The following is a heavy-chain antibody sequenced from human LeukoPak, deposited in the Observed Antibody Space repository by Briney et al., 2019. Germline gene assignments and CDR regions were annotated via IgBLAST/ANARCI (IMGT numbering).Heavy chain of an antibody. CDR1: GLTFSSYR. CDR2: IKQEGKEK. V-gene: IGHV3-7*01. Sequence: AESLRLACAASGLTFSSYRMSWVRQAPGKGLEWVANIKQEGKEKYYVDSVKGRFTISRDNAKNSLYLQMNRLRAGDTAVYYCARDLRYYDFWSGYTFDYWGQGTLVTVSS. CDR3: ARDLRYYDFWSGYTFDY. D-gene: IGHD3-3*01. J-gene: IGHJ4*02.